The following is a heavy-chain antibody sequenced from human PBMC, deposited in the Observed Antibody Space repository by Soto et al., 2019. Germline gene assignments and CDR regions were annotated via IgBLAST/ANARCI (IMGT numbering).Heavy chain of an antibody. CDR1: GGSITSYY. V-gene: IGHV4-59*01. Sequence: SETLSLICTVSGGSITSYYWSWIRQPPGKGLEWIGYIYYSESTNYNPSLKSRVTISVDTSKNQLSLKLSSVTAADTAVYYCARGRTLFDYWGPGTLVTVSS. D-gene: IGHD1-1*01. CDR3: ARGRTLFDY. CDR2: IYYSEST. J-gene: IGHJ4*02.